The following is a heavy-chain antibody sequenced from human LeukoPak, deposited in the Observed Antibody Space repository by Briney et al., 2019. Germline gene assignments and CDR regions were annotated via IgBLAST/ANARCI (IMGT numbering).Heavy chain of an antibody. CDR3: ARVRGKGDY. J-gene: IGHJ4*02. CDR2: INHSGST. D-gene: IGHD4-23*01. CDR1: GGSFSGYY. V-gene: IGHV4-34*01. Sequence: SETLSLTXAVYGGSFSGYYWSWIRQPPGKGLEWIGEINHSGSTNYNPSLKGRVTISVDTSKNQFSLKLSSVTAADTAVYYCARVRGKGDYWGQGTLVTVSS.